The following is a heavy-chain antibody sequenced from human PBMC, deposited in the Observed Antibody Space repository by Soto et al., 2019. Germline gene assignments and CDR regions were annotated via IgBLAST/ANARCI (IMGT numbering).Heavy chain of an antibody. CDR2: ISYSGNT. V-gene: IGHV4-59*01. J-gene: IGHJ4*02. CDR3: AGLRGYAGSPIDY. CDR1: GGSTISGY. D-gene: IGHD2-15*01. Sequence: PSETLSLTCTVSGGSTISGYWSWIRQPPGKGLEWIGYISYSGNTNYNPSLKSRVTMSVDTPKNQFSLRLSSVTTADTAVYYCAGLRGYAGSPIDYRGQGPLVTVSS.